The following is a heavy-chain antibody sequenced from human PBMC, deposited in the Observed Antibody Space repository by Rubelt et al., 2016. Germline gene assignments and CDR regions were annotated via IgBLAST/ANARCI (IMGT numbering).Heavy chain of an antibody. CDR3: ARDPGYSGSYYWYFDL. V-gene: IGHV3-53*01. Sequence: EVQLVESGGGLIQPGGSLRLSCAASGFTVSSNYMSWVRQAPGKGLEWASVIYSGGSTYYADSVKCRFTISRDNSKNTLYLQMNSLRAEDTAVYYCARDPGYSGSYYWYFDLWGRGTLVTVSS. CDR1: GFTVSSNY. D-gene: IGHD1-26*01. J-gene: IGHJ2*01. CDR2: IYSGGST.